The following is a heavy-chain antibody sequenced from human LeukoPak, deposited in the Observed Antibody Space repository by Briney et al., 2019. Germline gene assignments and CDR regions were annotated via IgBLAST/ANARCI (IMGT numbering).Heavy chain of an antibody. CDR1: GITVSTNH. CDR3: ARGIAAAGYAFDI. Sequence: PGGSLRLSCAVSGITVSTNHVSWVRQAPGKGLEWVSVIYSGGTTYYADSVKGRFTISRDNAKNSLYLQMNSLRAEDTAVYYCARGIAAAGYAFDIWGQGTMVTVS. V-gene: IGHV3-53*01. CDR2: IYSGGTT. D-gene: IGHD6-13*01. J-gene: IGHJ3*02.